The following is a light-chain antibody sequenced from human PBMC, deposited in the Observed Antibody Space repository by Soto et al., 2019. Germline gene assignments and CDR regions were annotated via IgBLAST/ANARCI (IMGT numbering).Light chain of an antibody. J-gene: IGLJ2*01. Sequence: QSVLTQPRSVSGSPGQSVTISCTGSNSDVGAYNSVSWYQQHPSKAPTLIIYDVNKRPSGVPDRFSGSKSGNTASLTISGLQAEDEVDYYCCSYAGDYTLVFGGGTKVTVL. CDR3: CSYAGDYTLV. CDR2: DVN. CDR1: NSDVGAYNS. V-gene: IGLV2-11*01.